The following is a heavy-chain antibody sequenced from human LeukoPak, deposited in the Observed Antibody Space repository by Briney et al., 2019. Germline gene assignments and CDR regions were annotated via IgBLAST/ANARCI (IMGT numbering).Heavy chain of an antibody. J-gene: IGHJ4*02. CDR1: GGSISSGGYY. CDR3: ARGRFKQQLAQRYFDY. CDR2: IYYSGST. Sequence: SQTLSLTCTVSGGSISSGGYYWSWIRQHPGKGLEWIGYIYYSGSTYYNPSLKSRVTISVDTSKNQFSLKLSSVTAADTAVYYCARGRFKQQLAQRYFDYWGQGTLVTVSS. V-gene: IGHV4-31*03. D-gene: IGHD6-13*01.